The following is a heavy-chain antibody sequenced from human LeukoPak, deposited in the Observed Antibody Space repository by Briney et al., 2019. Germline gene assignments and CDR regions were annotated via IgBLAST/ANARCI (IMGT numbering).Heavy chain of an antibody. CDR1: GFTFSNYW. V-gene: IGHV3-7*01. J-gene: IGHJ3*01. Sequence: GGSLRLSCAASGFTFSNYWMSWVRQAPGKGPEWVANINQDGSEKYYVDSVKGRFTISRDNAKNSLYLQMNSLRAEDTAVYYCARYCSSTSCHDAFDFWGQGTMATVSS. CDR3: ARYCSSTSCHDAFDF. D-gene: IGHD2-2*01. CDR2: INQDGSEK.